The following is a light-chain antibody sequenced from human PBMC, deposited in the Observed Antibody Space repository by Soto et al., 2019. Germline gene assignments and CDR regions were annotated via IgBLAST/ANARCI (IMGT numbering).Light chain of an antibody. CDR3: QQSYRSPYT. V-gene: IGKV1-39*01. CDR1: QNIYTY. J-gene: IGKJ2*01. CDR2: GAS. Sequence: DIQMTQSPSSLSASVGDRVTVTCRASQNIYTYLNWYQQKPGKAPKLLIYGASSLQSGDPLRFSGGGSRTDFTLTISSLQSEDFATYYCQQSYRSPYTFGQGTKLEIK.